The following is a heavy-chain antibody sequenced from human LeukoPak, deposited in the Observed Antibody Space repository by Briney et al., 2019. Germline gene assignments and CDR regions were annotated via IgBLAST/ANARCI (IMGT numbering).Heavy chain of an antibody. J-gene: IGHJ4*02. D-gene: IGHD3-22*01. V-gene: IGHV3-15*01. CDR3: TTVYSDSGGFYFNYCDY. Sequence: GGSLRLSCAASGFTFSNAWMSWVRQAPGKGLEWVGRIKSKTDGETTGYAAPVKGRFTISRDDSKNTLYLQMNSLKTEDTAVYYCTTVYSDSGGFYFNYCDYWGQGTLVTVST. CDR2: IKSKTDGETT. CDR1: GFTFSNAW.